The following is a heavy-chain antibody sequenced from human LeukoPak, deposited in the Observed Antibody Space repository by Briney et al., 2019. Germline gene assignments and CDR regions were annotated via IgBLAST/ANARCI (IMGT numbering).Heavy chain of an antibody. Sequence: GGSLRLSCAASGFTFDDYAMHWVRQGPGKGLEWVPGISWNSGRIGYADSVKGRTPISRDNAKNSLYLQMNSLRAEDTAVYYCAKSSAFDIWGQGTTVTVSS. J-gene: IGHJ3*02. CDR3: AKSSAFDI. CDR2: ISWNSGRI. V-gene: IGHV3-9*01. CDR1: GFTFDDYA.